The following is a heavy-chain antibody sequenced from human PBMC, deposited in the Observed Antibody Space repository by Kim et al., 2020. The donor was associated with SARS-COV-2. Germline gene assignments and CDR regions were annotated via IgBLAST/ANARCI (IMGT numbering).Heavy chain of an antibody. V-gene: IGHV4-61*02. CDR1: GGSISSGSYY. CDR2: IYTSGST. CDR3: ARDRFAPIIYGMDV. Sequence: SETLSLTCTVSGGSISSGSYYWSWIRQPAGKGLEWIGRIYTSGSTNYNPSLKSRVTISVDTSKNQFSLKLSSVTAADTAVYYCARDRFAPIIYGMDVWGQGTTVTVSS. J-gene: IGHJ6*02. D-gene: IGHD2-21*01.